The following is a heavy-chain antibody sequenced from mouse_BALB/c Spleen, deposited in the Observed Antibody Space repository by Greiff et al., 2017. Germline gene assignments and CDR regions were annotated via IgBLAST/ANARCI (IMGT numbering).Heavy chain of an antibody. V-gene: IGHV1-67*01. D-gene: IGHD2-1*01. J-gene: IGHJ4*01. CDR1: GYTFTDYA. CDR3: ARGDGNYVYAMDY. Sequence: VKLMESGPELVRPGVSVKISCKGSGYTFTDYAMHWVKQSHAKSLEWIGVISTYYGNTNYNQKFKGKATMTVDKSSSTAYMELARLTSEDSAIYYCARGDGNYVYAMDYWGQGTSVTVSS. CDR2: ISTYYGNT.